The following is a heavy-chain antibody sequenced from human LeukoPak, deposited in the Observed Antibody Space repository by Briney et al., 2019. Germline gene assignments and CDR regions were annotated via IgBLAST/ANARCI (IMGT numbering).Heavy chain of an antibody. J-gene: IGHJ4*02. Sequence: GGSQRLSCAASGFTFSNYWMSWVRQAPGKGLEWVSYISSSGRTIYYADSVKGRFTISRDNAKNSLYLQMNSLRAEDTAVYYCARDDEGRSWYRFFDYWGQGTLVTVSS. CDR3: ARDDEGRSWYRFFDY. CDR2: ISSSGRTI. V-gene: IGHV3-48*04. D-gene: IGHD6-13*01. CDR1: GFTFSNYW.